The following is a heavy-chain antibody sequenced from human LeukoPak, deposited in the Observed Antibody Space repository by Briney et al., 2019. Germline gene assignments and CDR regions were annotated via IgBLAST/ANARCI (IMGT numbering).Heavy chain of an antibody. CDR3: ARGGSQFDY. V-gene: IGHV4-59*02. Sequence: SETLSLTCSVSGGSVSNDYWSWIRQTPEKGLEWIAYIQYRGSTYNPPLRSRVTISLDTSKNQFSLELASVTAADTAVYYCARGGSQFDYWGQGALVTVSS. CDR1: GGSVSNDY. D-gene: IGHD5-12*01. J-gene: IGHJ4*02. CDR2: IQYRGST.